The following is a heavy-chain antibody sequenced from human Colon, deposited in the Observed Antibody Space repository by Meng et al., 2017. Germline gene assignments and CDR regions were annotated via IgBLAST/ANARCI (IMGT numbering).Heavy chain of an antibody. V-gene: IGHV3-9*01. CDR2: ISWDSGSI. Sequence: GGSLSLSCAPSGFNFDDYAMHWVRQPPGKGLEWVSGISWDSGSIAYADSVQGRFTISRDNAKNSLYLQVNSLRPEDTALYYCAKGVGKWLAHFYGMDVWGQGTTVTVSS. CDR1: GFNFDDYA. CDR3: AKGVGKWLAHFYGMDV. J-gene: IGHJ6*02. D-gene: IGHD6-19*01.